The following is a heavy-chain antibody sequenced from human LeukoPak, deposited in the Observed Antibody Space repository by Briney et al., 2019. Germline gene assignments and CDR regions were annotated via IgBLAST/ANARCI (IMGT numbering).Heavy chain of an antibody. CDR2: ISSSGSTI. CDR3: ARDYGSSGYYGFYYYYYMDV. Sequence: GGSLRLSCAASGFTFSSYEMNWVRQAPGKGLEWVSYISSSGSTIYYADSVKGRFTISRDNAKNSLYLQMNSLRAEDTAVYYCARDYGSSGYYGFYYYYYMDVWGKGTTVTISS. J-gene: IGHJ6*03. D-gene: IGHD3-22*01. CDR1: GFTFSSYE. V-gene: IGHV3-48*03.